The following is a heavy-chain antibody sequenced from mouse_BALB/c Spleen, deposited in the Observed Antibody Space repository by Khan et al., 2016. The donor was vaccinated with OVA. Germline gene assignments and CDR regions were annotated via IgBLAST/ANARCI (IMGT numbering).Heavy chain of an antibody. J-gene: IGHJ3*01. CDR2: VSTGGGYT. D-gene: IGHD1-1*01. Sequence: EVELVESGGDLVKPGGSLKLSCAASGFTFSTYGMSWVRQTPDKRLEWVATVSTGGGYTYYPDSVTGRFTIPRDNAKNTLYLQMSVLKSEDTAMFDCTRLAYYYDSEGFAYWGQGTLVTVSA. CDR3: TRLAYYYDSEGFAY. CDR1: GFTFSTYG. V-gene: IGHV5-6*01.